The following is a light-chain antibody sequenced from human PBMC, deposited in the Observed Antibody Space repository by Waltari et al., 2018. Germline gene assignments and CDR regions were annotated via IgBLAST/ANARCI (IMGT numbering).Light chain of an antibody. CDR3: QVWDSSSDHVV. V-gene: IGLV3-21*03. J-gene: IGLJ2*01. Sequence: SNVLTQQPSVSVAPGKTARITCGGNNIGSKSVHWYQQKPGQAPVLVVYHDSDRPSGIPERISGFTSGNTATLTISRVEAGDEADYYCQVWDSSSDHVVFGGGTKLTVL. CDR2: HDS. CDR1: NIGSKS.